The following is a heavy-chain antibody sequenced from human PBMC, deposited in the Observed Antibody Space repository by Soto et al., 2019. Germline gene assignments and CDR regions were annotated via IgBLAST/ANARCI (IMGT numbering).Heavy chain of an antibody. V-gene: IGHV1-46*03. J-gene: IGHJ4*02. Sequence: GASMKGSCKASGYTLTSHHMHWVRQAPGQRLEWMGIINPSGGSTSYAQKFQGRVTMTRDTSTSTVYMELSSLRSEDTAVYYCARSEGGLRFLEWLSPPDYWGQGTLVTVSS. CDR3: ARSEGGLRFLEWLSPPDY. CDR1: GYTLTSHH. CDR2: INPSGGST. D-gene: IGHD3-3*01.